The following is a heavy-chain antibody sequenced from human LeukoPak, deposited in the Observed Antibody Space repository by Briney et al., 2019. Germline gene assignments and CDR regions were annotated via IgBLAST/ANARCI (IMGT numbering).Heavy chain of an antibody. CDR3: AELGITMIGGV. CDR1: GFTVSSNY. Sequence: GGTLRLSCAASGFTVSSNYMSWVRQAPGKGLEWVSVIYSGGSTYYADSVKGRFTISRDNSKNTLYLQMNSLRAEDTAVYYCAELGITMIGGVWGKGTTVTISS. CDR2: IYSGGST. D-gene: IGHD3-10*02. V-gene: IGHV3-66*01. J-gene: IGHJ6*04.